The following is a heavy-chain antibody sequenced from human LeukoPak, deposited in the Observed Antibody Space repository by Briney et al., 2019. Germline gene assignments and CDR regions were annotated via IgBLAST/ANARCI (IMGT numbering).Heavy chain of an antibody. V-gene: IGHV4-38-2*02. Sequence: PSETLSLTCTVSGYSISSGYYWGWIRQPPGKGLEWIGSIYHSGSTYYNPSLKSRVTMSVDTSKNQFSLKLSSVTAADTAVYYCARDRYYYGSGNYMDVWGKGTTVTISS. CDR3: ARDRYYYGSGNYMDV. D-gene: IGHD3-10*01. J-gene: IGHJ6*03. CDR1: GYSISSGYY. CDR2: IYHSGST.